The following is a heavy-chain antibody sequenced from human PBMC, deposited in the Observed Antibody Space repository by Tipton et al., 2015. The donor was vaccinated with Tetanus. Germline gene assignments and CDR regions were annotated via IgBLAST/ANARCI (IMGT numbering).Heavy chain of an antibody. V-gene: IGHV4-30-4*01. J-gene: IGHJ5*02. Sequence: TLSLTCTVSGASFSGGDYYWSWIRKPPGKDLEWIGYIYQTGTTYYNPSLKGRVTISMDRSNTQFSLRLDSLTAADTAVYYCAKDQGGGRVVRLNWFDPWGPGTLVTVSS. CDR3: AKDQGGGRVVRLNWFDP. CDR1: GASFSGGDYY. CDR2: IYQTGTT. D-gene: IGHD6-6*01.